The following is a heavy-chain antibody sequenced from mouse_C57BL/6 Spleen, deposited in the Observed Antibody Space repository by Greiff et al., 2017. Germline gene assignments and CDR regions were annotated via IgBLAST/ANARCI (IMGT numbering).Heavy chain of an antibody. J-gene: IGHJ4*01. CDR1: GFNIKDYY. V-gene: IGHV14-2*01. CDR2: IDPEDGDT. D-gene: IGHD1-1*01. CDR3: ARRGFYGDYAMDY. Sequence: VQLQQSGAELVKPGASVKLSCTASGFNIKDYYMHWVKQRTEHGLEWIGRIDPEDGDTKYTPKFQGKATLTADKSSNTAYLQLSSLTSEDSAVYYCARRGFYGDYAMDYWGQGTSVTVSS.